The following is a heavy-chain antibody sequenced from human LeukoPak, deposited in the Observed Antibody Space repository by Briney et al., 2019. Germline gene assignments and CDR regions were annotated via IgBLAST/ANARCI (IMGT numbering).Heavy chain of an antibody. CDR3: ARPNWHDARLGAFNI. J-gene: IGHJ3*02. D-gene: IGHD1-1*01. CDR2: IYYSGST. Sequence: SETLSLTCTVSGGSISSSSYYWGWIRQPPGKGLEWIGSIYYSGSTYYNPSLKSRVTISVDTSKNQFSLKLSSVTAADTAMYYCARPNWHDARLGAFNIWGQGTMVTVSS. CDR1: GGSISSSSYY. V-gene: IGHV4-39*07.